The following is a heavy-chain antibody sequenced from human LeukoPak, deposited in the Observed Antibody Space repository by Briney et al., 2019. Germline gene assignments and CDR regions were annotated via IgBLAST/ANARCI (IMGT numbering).Heavy chain of an antibody. CDR1: GFTFNNYG. Sequence: PGGSLRLSCAASGFTFNNYGMHWVRQAPGKGLEWVAFIRYDGSNTYYADSVKGRFTISRDNSKNTLYLQMNSLRAEDTAVYYCAREGARYCSGGSCYIGDAFDIWGQGTMVTVSS. J-gene: IGHJ3*02. V-gene: IGHV3-30*02. D-gene: IGHD2-15*01. CDR2: IRYDGSNT. CDR3: AREGARYCSGGSCYIGDAFDI.